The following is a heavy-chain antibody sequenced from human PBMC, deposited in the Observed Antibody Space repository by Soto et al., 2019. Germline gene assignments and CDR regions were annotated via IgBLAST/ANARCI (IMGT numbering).Heavy chain of an antibody. V-gene: IGHV4-30-4*01. CDR3: ARDRRAVAYGMDV. D-gene: IGHD2-15*01. J-gene: IGHJ6*02. CDR2: IYYSGST. CDR1: GGSISSGDYY. Sequence: SETLSLTCTVSGGSISSGDYYWSWIRQPPGKGLEWIGYIYYSGSTYYNPSLKSRVTISVDTSKNQFSLKLSSVTAADTAVYYCARDRRAVAYGMDVWGQGTTVTVSS.